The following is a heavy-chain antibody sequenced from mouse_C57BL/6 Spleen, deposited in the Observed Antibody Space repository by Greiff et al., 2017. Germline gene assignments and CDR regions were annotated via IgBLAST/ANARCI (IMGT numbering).Heavy chain of an antibody. Sequence: QVQLQQSGPELVKPGASVKISCKASGYAFSSSWMNWVKQRPGKGLEWIGRIYPGDGDTNYNGKFKGKATLTADKSSSTAYMQLSSLTSEDSAVXYCAIQEGFAYWGQGTLVTVSA. CDR1: GYAFSSSW. V-gene: IGHV1-82*01. CDR3: AIQEGFAY. CDR2: IYPGDGDT. J-gene: IGHJ3*01.